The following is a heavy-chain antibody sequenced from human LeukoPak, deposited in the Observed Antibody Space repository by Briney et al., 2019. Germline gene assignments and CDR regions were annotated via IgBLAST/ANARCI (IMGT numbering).Heavy chain of an antibody. D-gene: IGHD3-9*01. Sequence: PSETLSLTCTVSGGSISSGDYYWSWIRQPPGKGLEWIGYIYYSGSTYYNPSLKSRVTISVDTSKNQFSLKLSSVTAADTAVYYCVRVRDGEYDILTEVDYWGQGTLVTVSS. CDR1: GGSISSGDYY. J-gene: IGHJ4*02. V-gene: IGHV4-30-4*08. CDR2: IYYSGST. CDR3: VRVRDGEYDILTEVDY.